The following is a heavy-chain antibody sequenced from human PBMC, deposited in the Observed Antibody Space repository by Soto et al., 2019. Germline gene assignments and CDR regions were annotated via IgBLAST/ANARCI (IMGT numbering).Heavy chain of an antibody. J-gene: IGHJ6*02. CDR2: ISFDGSKK. CDR1: GFTFSSFG. D-gene: IGHD1-26*01. Sequence: QVQLVESGGGVVQPGRPLRLSCAASGFTFSSFGMHWVRQAPGKGLEWVAVISFDGSKKYYADSVKGRFTISRDNSKNTLFLQMNSLRAEDTAVYYCAKDSMGDYYGMDVWGQGTTVTVSS. CDR3: AKDSMGDYYGMDV. V-gene: IGHV3-30*18.